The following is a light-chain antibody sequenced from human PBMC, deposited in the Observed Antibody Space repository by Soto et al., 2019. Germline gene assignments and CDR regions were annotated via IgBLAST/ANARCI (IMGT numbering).Light chain of an antibody. CDR1: ESLSHDDGNNY. V-gene: IGKV2-30*02. J-gene: IGKJ1*01. CDR3: MQGTHWPPT. CDR2: KVS. Sequence: EVVMTQSPLSLPVTLGQPASISYKASESLSHDDGNNYLNWFQQRQGQSPRRMIYKVSNRGAGVSDRFSGSASGSNFTLKISRVEAEDLIIYYCMQGTHWPPTVGQGTKVDSK.